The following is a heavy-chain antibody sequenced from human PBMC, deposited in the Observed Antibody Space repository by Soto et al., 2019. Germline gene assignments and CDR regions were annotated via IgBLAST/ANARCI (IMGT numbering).Heavy chain of an antibody. CDR2: ISVGGGNT. V-gene: IGHV3-23*01. J-gene: IGHJ4*02. Sequence: EVQLLESGGGLVQPGGSLRLSCAASGFTFSSYAMSWVRQAPGKGLEWVSAISVGGGNTYYADSVKGRFTISRDTSKSTLFLQMNSLRTEDTAVYYCAKDRSGSYYVDGIFDYWGQGTLVTVSS. CDR1: GFTFSSYA. D-gene: IGHD1-26*01. CDR3: AKDRSGSYYVDGIFDY.